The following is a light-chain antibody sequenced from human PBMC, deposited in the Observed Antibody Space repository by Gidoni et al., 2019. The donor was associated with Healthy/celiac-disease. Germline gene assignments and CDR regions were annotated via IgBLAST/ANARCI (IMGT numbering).Light chain of an antibody. Sequence: DIQMTQSPSSLSASVGDRVTITCRASQGIRNDVGWYQQKPGKAPKRLIYAASSLQSGVPSMFSGSGSGTEFTLTISSLQPEDFATYYCLQHNSYPLTFGQGTKVEIK. CDR1: QGIRND. V-gene: IGKV1-17*01. CDR3: LQHNSYPLT. J-gene: IGKJ1*01. CDR2: AAS.